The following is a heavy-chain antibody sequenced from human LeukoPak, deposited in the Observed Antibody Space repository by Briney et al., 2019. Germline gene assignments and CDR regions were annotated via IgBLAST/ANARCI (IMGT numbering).Heavy chain of an antibody. CDR1: GGSFSGYY. Sequence: PSETLSLTCAVYGGSFSGYYWSWIRQPPGKGLEWIGEINHSGSTNYNPSLKSRVTISVDTSKNQFSLKLSSVTAADTAVYYCARGSVYYYDSSGFDYWGQGTLVTVSS. CDR3: ARGSVYYYDSSGFDY. V-gene: IGHV4-34*01. D-gene: IGHD3-22*01. CDR2: INHSGST. J-gene: IGHJ4*02.